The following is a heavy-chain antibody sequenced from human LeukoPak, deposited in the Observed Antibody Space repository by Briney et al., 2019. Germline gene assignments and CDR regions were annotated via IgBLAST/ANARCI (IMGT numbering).Heavy chain of an antibody. CDR3: ARHSGTPRIDY. D-gene: IGHD2/OR15-2a*01. V-gene: IGHV4-61*08. Sequence: SETLSLTCTVSGGSISSGGYYWSWIRQHPGKGLEWIGYIYYSGSTNYNPSLKSRVTISVDTSKNQFSLKLSSVTAADTAVYYCARHSGTPRIDYWGQGTLVTVSS. CDR2: IYYSGST. CDR1: GGSISSGGYY. J-gene: IGHJ4*02.